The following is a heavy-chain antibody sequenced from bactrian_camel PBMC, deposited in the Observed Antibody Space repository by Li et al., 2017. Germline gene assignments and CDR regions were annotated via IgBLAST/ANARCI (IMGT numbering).Heavy chain of an antibody. CDR3: AASVGRMGTPSNSCFDLFRRGLYDF. CDR2: IYTKDRP. J-gene: IGHJ4*01. CDR1: GDTGAKYC. D-gene: IGHD3*01. V-gene: IGHV3S56*01. Sequence: VQLVESGGGSVQVGGSLRLHCQVSGDTGAKYCLAWFRQAPGKERGGVATIYTKDRPEYSASVRGRFTISHDSDKNMVYLQMDRLRPDDTAMYYCAASVGRMGTPSNSCFDLFRRGLYDFWAPGTQVTVS.